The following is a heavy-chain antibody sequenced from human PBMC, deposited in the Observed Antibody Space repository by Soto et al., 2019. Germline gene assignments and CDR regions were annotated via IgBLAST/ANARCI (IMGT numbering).Heavy chain of an antibody. D-gene: IGHD3-10*01. CDR1: GGSVSSGSYY. Sequence: SETLSLTCTVSGGSVSSGSYYWTWIRQPPGKGLEWIGYIYYSGSTNYNPSLKSRVTISVDTSKNQFSLKLISVTAADTAVYYCASGDPMVRGVTNDIFDYWGQGTLVTVSS. CDR2: IYYSGST. CDR3: ASGDPMVRGVTNDIFDY. J-gene: IGHJ4*02. V-gene: IGHV4-61*01.